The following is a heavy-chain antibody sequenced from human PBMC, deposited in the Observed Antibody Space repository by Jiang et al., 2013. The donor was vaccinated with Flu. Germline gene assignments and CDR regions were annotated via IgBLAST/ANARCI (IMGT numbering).Heavy chain of an antibody. V-gene: IGHV4-61*01. CDR1: GGSVSSGSYY. CDR3: ARVGLRCSGGSCYGYYFDY. J-gene: IGHJ4*02. D-gene: IGHD2-15*01. Sequence: LLKPSETLSLTCTVSGGSVSSGSYYWSWIRQPPGKGLEWMAYIYYSGSTNYNPSLKSRVTISIDTSKNQFSLKLSSVTAADTAVYYCARVGLRCSGGSCYGYYFDYWGQGTLVTVSS. CDR2: IYYSGST.